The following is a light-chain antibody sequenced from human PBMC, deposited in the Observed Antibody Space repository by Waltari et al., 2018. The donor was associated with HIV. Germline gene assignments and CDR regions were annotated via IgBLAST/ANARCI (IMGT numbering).Light chain of an antibody. V-gene: IGKV1-33*01. CDR1: QDIRNY. Sequence: DIQMTQSPSSLSASVGDRVTITCQASQDIRNYLNWYQQKPGKAPNLLIYDTSNLQGGVPSRLSGSGSGTDFTFTIRSLQPEDVATYYCQQYDDLPLTFGQGTRMEIK. CDR2: DTS. J-gene: IGKJ5*01. CDR3: QQYDDLPLT.